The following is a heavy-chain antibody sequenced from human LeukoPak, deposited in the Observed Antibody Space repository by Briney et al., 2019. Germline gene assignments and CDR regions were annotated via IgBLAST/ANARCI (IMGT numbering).Heavy chain of an antibody. J-gene: IGHJ4*02. CDR2: ISSSSSYI. CDR3: ARKGDGYNPHDY. V-gene: IGHV3-21*01. D-gene: IGHD5-24*01. Sequence: GGSLRLSCAASGFTFSSYSMSWVRQAPGKGLEWVSSISSSSSYIYYADSVKGRFTISRDNTKNSLYLQMNSLRAEDTAVYHCARKGDGYNPHDYWGQGTLVTVSS. CDR1: GFTFSSYS.